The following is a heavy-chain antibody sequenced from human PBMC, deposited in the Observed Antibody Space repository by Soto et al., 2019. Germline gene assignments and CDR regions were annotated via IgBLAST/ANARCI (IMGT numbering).Heavy chain of an antibody. CDR2: ISYDGSNK. Sequence: PGGSLRLSCAASGFTFSSYAMHWVRQAPGKGLEWVAVISYDGSNKYYADSVKGRFTISRDNSKNKLYLQMNSLRAEDTAVYYCSRDLTAMVQWELLLGTHFDYWGQGTLVTVSS. CDR3: SRDLTAMVQWELLLGTHFDY. CDR1: GFTFSSYA. D-gene: IGHD1-26*01. J-gene: IGHJ4*02. V-gene: IGHV3-30-3*01.